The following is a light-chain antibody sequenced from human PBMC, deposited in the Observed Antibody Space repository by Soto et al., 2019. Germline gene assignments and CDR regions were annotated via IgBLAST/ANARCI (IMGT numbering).Light chain of an antibody. Sequence: QSVLTQPPSASGTPGQRVTISCSGSSSNIGSNYVYWYQQLPGTAPKLLIYRNNQRPSGVPDRFSGSKSGTSASLAISGLRSEDEADYYCAACDDSLSAHWVFGGGTKLTVL. J-gene: IGLJ3*02. CDR2: RNN. CDR3: AACDDSLSAHWV. CDR1: SSNIGSNY. V-gene: IGLV1-47*01.